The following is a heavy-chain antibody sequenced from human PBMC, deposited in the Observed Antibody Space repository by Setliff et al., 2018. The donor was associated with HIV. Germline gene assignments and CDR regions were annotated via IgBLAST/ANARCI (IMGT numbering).Heavy chain of an antibody. D-gene: IGHD1-26*01. CDR3: ARGKYGATTDY. CDR2: ISGSGGIT. J-gene: IGHJ4*02. V-gene: IGHV3-23*01. Sequence: PGGSLRLSCAASGFTFSSFAMSWVRQAPGKGLEWVSSISGSGGITYYADSVKGRFTIYRDNSKNTLYVQMDSLRAEDTAVYYCARGKYGATTDYWGQGTLVTVSS. CDR1: GFTFSSFA.